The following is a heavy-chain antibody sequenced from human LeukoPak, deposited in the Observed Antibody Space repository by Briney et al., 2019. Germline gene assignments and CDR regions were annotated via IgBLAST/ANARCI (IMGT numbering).Heavy chain of an antibody. CDR3: AKDLAAVDI. J-gene: IGHJ3*02. Sequence: GGSLRLSCAASEFTFSTYGMHWVHQAPGKGLEWVAFIRNDGRNTYYADSVKGRFTISRDNSKNTLYLQMNSLRTEDTAVYYCAKDLAAVDIWGQGAMVTVSS. V-gene: IGHV3-30*02. CDR1: EFTFSTYG. CDR2: IRNDGRNT.